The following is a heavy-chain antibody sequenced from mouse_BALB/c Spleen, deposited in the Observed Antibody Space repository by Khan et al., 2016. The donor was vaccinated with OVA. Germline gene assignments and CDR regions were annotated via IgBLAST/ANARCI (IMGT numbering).Heavy chain of an antibody. CDR1: GFTFSTYG. D-gene: IGHD1-1*01. CDR2: INTGGAYT. V-gene: IGHV5-6*01. J-gene: IGHJ3*01. Sequence: EVELVESGGDFVRPGGSLKLSCAASGFTFSTYGMSWVRQTPDKRLEWVATINTGGAYTYYPDSVKGRFTISRDNAKNTLYLQFSSLKSEDTAIXYGARLAYYYNSEGFAYWGQGTLVTVSA. CDR3: ARLAYYYNSEGFAY.